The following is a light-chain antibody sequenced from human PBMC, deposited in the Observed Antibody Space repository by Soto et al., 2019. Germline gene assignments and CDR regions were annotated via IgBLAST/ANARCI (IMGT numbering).Light chain of an antibody. J-gene: IGKJ3*01. V-gene: IGKV3-11*01. Sequence: EIVLTQSPATLSLSPGERATLSCRASQSVSSYLAWYQQKPGQSPRLLIYAASNRATGIPARFSGSGSGTDFTLTISSLEPEDFEVYYCQHRSNWPPFTFGPGTKVDIK. CDR2: AAS. CDR3: QHRSNWPPFT. CDR1: QSVSSY.